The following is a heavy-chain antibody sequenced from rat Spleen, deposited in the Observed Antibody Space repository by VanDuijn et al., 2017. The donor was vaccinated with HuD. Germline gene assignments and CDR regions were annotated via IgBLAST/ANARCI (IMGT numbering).Heavy chain of an antibody. CDR2: ISTGGGNT. J-gene: IGHJ2*01. Sequence: EVQLVESGGDLVQPGRSLKLTCAASGFTFSHYGMAWVRQAPTKGLEWVASISTGGGNTYYRDSVKGRFTIPRDNAKSTLYLQMDSLRSEDTATYYCARGAYGGYYFDYWGQGVMVTVSS. CDR3: ARGAYGGYYFDY. V-gene: IGHV5S13*01. CDR1: GFTFSHYG. D-gene: IGHD1-11*01.